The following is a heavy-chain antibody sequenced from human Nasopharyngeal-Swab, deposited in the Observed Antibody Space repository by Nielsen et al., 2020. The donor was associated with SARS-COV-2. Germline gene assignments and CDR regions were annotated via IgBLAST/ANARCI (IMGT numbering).Heavy chain of an antibody. CDR2: IRGSGGST. Sequence: SLKISCAASGFTFSSYAMSWVRQAPGKGLEWVSAIRGSGGSTYYADSVKGRFTISRDNSKNTLYLQMNSLRAEDTAVYYCAKDLYAVAGPLFDYWGQGTLVTVSS. CDR3: AKDLYAVAGPLFDY. J-gene: IGHJ4*02. V-gene: IGHV3-23*01. CDR1: GFTFSSYA. D-gene: IGHD6-19*01.